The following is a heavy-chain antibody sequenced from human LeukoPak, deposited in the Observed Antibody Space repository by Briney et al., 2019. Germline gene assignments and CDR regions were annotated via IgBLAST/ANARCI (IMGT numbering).Heavy chain of an antibody. V-gene: IGHV4-4*02. CDR2: IFHSGIA. Sequence: GSLRLSCAASGFTFSNYAMHWVRQAPGKGLEWIGQIFHSGIAHYNPSLKSRVTMSVDTSRSQFSVNLNSVTAADTAVYYCGRAGFGTAYNRFYYYMDVWGKGTTVTVSS. CDR3: GRAGFGTAYNRFYYYMDV. J-gene: IGHJ6*03. CDR1: GFTFSNYA. D-gene: IGHD3-16*01.